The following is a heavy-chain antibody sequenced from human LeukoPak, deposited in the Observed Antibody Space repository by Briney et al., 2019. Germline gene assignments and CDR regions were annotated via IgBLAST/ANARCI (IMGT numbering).Heavy chain of an antibody. CDR1: GYTFTSYG. Sequence: ASVKVSCKASGYTFTSYGISWVRQAPGQGLEWMGWISAYNGNTNYAQKLQGRVTMTTDTSTSTAYMELRSLRSDDTAVYYCARDLYRSRGNFPAGGLYWGQGTLVTVSS. CDR3: ARDLYRSRGNFPAGGLY. J-gene: IGHJ4*02. CDR2: ISAYNGNT. D-gene: IGHD4-23*01. V-gene: IGHV1-18*01.